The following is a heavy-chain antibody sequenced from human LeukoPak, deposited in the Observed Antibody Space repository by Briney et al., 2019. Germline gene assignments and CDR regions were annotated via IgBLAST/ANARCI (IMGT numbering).Heavy chain of an antibody. CDR2: VDPEDGAT. J-gene: IGHJ4*02. V-gene: IGHV1-69-2*01. D-gene: IGHD3-10*01. CDR1: GYTFADYY. Sequence: ASVKISCKVSGYTFADYYMHWAQQAPGKGLEWMGLVDPEDGATIYAEKFQARVTITADTSTDTAYMELSSLRSEDTAVYHCATITMVRGVSYYFDYWGQGTLVTVSS. CDR3: ATITMVRGVSYYFDY.